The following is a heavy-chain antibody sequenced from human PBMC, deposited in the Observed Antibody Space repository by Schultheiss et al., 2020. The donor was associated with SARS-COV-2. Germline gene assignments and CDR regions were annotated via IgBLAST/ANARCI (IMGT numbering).Heavy chain of an antibody. CDR3: AKTVLRFLEPFDY. CDR2: ISGSGGST. CDR1: GFTFSSYA. Sequence: GESLKISCAASGFTFSSYAMSWVRQAPGKGLEWVLAISGSGGSTYYADSVKGRFTISRDNSKNTLYLQMNSLRAEDTAVYYCAKTVLRFLEPFDYWGQGTLVTVSS. V-gene: IGHV3-23*01. D-gene: IGHD3-3*01. J-gene: IGHJ4*02.